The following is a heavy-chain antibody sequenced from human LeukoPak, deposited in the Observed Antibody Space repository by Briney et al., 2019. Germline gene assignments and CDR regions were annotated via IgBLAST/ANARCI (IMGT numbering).Heavy chain of an antibody. J-gene: IGHJ6*03. V-gene: IGHV4-34*01. Sequence: PSETLSLTCAVYGGSFSGYYWSWIRQPPGEGLEWIGEINHSGSTNYNPSLKSRVTISVDTSKNQFSLKLSSVTAADTAVYYCARYFARYCSSTSCPDYYYYYYMDVWGKGTTVTVSS. D-gene: IGHD2-2*01. CDR3: ARYFARYCSSTSCPDYYYYYYMDV. CDR2: INHSGST. CDR1: GGSFSGYY.